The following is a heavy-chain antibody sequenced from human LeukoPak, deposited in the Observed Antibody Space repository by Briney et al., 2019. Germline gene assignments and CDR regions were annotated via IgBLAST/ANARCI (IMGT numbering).Heavy chain of an antibody. Sequence: GESLKISCKGSGYSFTSYWIGWVRQMPGKGLEWMGIIHPGDSDTRYSPSFQGQVTISADKSISTAYLQWSSLKASDTAMYYCASLTGGYFDNNGYTYWGQGTPVTVSS. J-gene: IGHJ4*02. CDR1: GYSFTSYW. V-gene: IGHV5-51*01. D-gene: IGHD3-22*01. CDR2: IHPGDSDT. CDR3: ASLTGGYFDNNGYTY.